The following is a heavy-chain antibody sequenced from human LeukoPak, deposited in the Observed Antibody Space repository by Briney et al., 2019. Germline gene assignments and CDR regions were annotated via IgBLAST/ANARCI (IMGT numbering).Heavy chain of an antibody. CDR1: GYTFTGYY. D-gene: IGHD6-13*01. CDR3: ASQQLGGNWFDP. J-gene: IGHJ5*02. Sequence: ASVEVSCKASGYTFTGYYMHWVRQAPGQGLEWMGWINPNSGGTNYAQKFQGRVTMTRDTSISTAYMELSRLRSDDTAVYYCASQQLGGNWFDPWGQGTLVTVSS. CDR2: INPNSGGT. V-gene: IGHV1-2*02.